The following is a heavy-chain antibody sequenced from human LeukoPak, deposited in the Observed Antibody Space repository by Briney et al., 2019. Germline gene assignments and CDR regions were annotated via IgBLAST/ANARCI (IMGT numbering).Heavy chain of an antibody. V-gene: IGHV1-69*13. D-gene: IGHD6-13*01. CDR3: ATPSGWYVGYYYYGMDV. CDR1: GGTFSSYA. J-gene: IGHJ6*04. Sequence: SVKVSCKASGGTFSSYAISWVRQAPGQGLEWMGGIIPIFGTANYAQKFQGRVTITADESTSTAYMELSSLRSEDTAEYYCATPSGWYVGYYYYGMDVWGKGTTVTVSS. CDR2: IIPIFGTA.